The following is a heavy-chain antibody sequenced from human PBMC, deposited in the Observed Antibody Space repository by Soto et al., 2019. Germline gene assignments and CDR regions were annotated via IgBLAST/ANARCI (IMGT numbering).Heavy chain of an antibody. CDR1: GYSFTSYW. Sequence: GESLKISCKGSGYSFTSYWIGWVRQMPGKGLEWMGIIYPGDSDTRYSPSFQGQVTISADKSISTAYLQWSSLKASDTAMYYCARRYYYDSSGYYYESQYFDYWGQGTLVTVSS. V-gene: IGHV5-51*01. CDR3: ARRYYYDSSGYYYESQYFDY. J-gene: IGHJ4*02. D-gene: IGHD3-22*01. CDR2: IYPGDSDT.